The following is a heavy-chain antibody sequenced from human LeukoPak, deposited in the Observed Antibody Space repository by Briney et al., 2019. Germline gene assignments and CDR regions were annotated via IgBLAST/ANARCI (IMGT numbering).Heavy chain of an antibody. V-gene: IGHV4-39*01. J-gene: IGHJ4*02. D-gene: IGHD2-21*02. CDR1: GFXFSNYA. Sequence: PGGSLRLSCAASGFXFSNYAVSWVRQAPGKGLEWIGSIYYSGSTYYNPSLKSRVTISVDTSKNQFSLKLSSVTAADTAVYYCARHLAWGDIVVVTAILDPYYFDYWGQGTLVTVSS. CDR3: ARHLAWGDIVVVTAILDPYYFDY. CDR2: IYYSGST.